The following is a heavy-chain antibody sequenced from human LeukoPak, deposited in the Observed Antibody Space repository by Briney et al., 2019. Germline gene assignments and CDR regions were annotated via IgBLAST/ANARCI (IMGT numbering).Heavy chain of an antibody. CDR3: AKRGIAVADY. J-gene: IGHJ4*02. D-gene: IGHD6-19*01. CDR1: GFTFSSYG. V-gene: IGHV3-30*02. CDR2: IRYDGSNK. Sequence: GGSLRLSCAASGFTFSSYGMHWVRQAPGKGLEWVAFIRYDGSNKYYADSVKGRFTIYRDNSKNTLYLQMNSLRAEDTAVYYCAKRGIAVADYWGQGTLVTVSS.